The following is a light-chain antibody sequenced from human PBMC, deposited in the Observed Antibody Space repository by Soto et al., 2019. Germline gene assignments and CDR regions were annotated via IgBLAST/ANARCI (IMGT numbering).Light chain of an antibody. Sequence: EIVLTLSPATMSVSPVQRSTLSCRASQSVSILLAWYQQKPGQAPRLLIYGASTRATAIPARFSGSGSGTEFTLTISSLQSEDFAVYFCQHYNNWPWTFGQGTKVDIK. CDR2: GAS. CDR1: QSVSIL. CDR3: QHYNNWPWT. J-gene: IGKJ1*01. V-gene: IGKV3-15*01.